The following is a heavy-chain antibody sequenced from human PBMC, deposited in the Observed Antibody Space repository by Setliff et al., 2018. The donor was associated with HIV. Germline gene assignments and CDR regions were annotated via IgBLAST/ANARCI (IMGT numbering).Heavy chain of an antibody. D-gene: IGHD1-7*01. V-gene: IGHV3-43D*04. Sequence: GGSLRLSCAASGFRFHDYAMHWVRQAPGKGLEWVSLVRWDGLGTYYADSVKGRFTISRDNSKNSLYLQMNSLRTEDTALYYCTKDASITGTSYYFDSWGQGTLVTV. CDR1: GFRFHDYA. J-gene: IGHJ4*02. CDR3: TKDASITGTSYYFDS. CDR2: VRWDGLGT.